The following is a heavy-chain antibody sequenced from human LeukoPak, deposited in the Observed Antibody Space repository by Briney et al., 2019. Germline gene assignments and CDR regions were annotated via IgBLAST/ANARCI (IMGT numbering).Heavy chain of an antibody. CDR1: GFTISSYY. V-gene: IGHV3-33*08. J-gene: IGHJ6*02. CDR2: IWYDGSNK. D-gene: IGHD3-10*01. Sequence: PGGSLRLSCAASGFTISSYYMAWVRQAPGKGLEWVAVIWYDGSNKYYADSVKGRFTISRDNAKNSLYLQMNSLRAEDTALYHCARDTASPYYYGSGGYGMDVWGQGTTVTVSS. CDR3: ARDTASPYYYGSGGYGMDV.